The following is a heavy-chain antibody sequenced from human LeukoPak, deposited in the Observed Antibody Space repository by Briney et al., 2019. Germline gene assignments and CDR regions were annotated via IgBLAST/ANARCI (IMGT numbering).Heavy chain of an antibody. D-gene: IGHD2-15*01. CDR1: GESVSSNSAA. J-gene: IGHJ4*02. CDR2: TYYRYKWYN. Sequence: SQTLSLTCAISGESVSSNSAAWIWIRQSPSRGLEWLGRTYYRYKWYNDYALSVKSRITINPDTSKNQFSLLLNSVTLEDTAVYYCSRQWNGCLGYWGRGTLVTVSS. CDR3: SRQWNGCLGY. V-gene: IGHV6-1*01.